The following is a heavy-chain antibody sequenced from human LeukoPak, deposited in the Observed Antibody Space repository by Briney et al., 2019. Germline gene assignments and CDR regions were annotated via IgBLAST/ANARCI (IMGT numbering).Heavy chain of an antibody. D-gene: IGHD3-22*01. V-gene: IGHV4-34*01. CDR3: AKDGFERGDDTDYMDV. J-gene: IGHJ6*03. Sequence: SETLSLTCAVYDGSFSGYYCSWIRQPPGKGLEWIGEINHSGSANYNPSLKSRVTISVDTSKNQFSLKLSSVTAADTAVYYCAKDGFERGDDTDYMDVWGKGTTVTVSS. CDR2: INHSGSA. CDR1: DGSFSGYY.